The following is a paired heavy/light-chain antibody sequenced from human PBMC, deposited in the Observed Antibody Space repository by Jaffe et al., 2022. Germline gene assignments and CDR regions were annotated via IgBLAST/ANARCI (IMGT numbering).Heavy chain of an antibody. CDR1: GYTFTDSY. CDR3: ARARGSGIRGVINNWFDP. J-gene: IGHJ5*02. D-gene: IGHD3-10*01. CDR2: IYPKSGGT. V-gene: IGHV1-2*02. Sequence: QVQLMQSGAEVKKPGASVKVSCKASGYTFTDSYIHWVRQAPGQGLEWMGWIYPKSGGTNYAQNFQGRVTMTRDTSISTAYMELSSLRSDDTTVYYCARARGSGIRGVINNWFDPWGQGTLVTVSS.
Light chain of an antibody. J-gene: IGKJ1*01. CDR2: GAS. CDR3: QQYSDWPRT. Sequence: EIVMTQSPATLSVSPGEGATLSCRASQSVSSNLAWYQQKPGQAPRLLIYGASTRATGIPARFSGSGSGTEFTLTINSLQSEDFAVYYCQQYSDWPRTFGQGTKVEIK. CDR1: QSVSSN. V-gene: IGKV3-15*01.